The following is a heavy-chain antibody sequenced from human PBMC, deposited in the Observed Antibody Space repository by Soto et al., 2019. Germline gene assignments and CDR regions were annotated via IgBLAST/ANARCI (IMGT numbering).Heavy chain of an antibody. D-gene: IGHD3-3*01. CDR1: GGSISSSSYY. Sequence: SETLSLTCTVSGGSISSSSYYWSWIRQHPGKGLEWIGYIYYSGSTYYNPSLKSRVTISVDTSKNQFSLKLSSVTAADTAVYYCARSQDDFWSGYYPWDYWGQGTLVTVSS. CDR2: IYYSGST. J-gene: IGHJ4*02. CDR3: ARSQDDFWSGYYPWDY. V-gene: IGHV4-31*03.